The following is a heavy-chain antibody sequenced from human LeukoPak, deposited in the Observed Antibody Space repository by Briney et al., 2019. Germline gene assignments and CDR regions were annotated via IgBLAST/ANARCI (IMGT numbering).Heavy chain of an antibody. CDR2: INHSGST. Sequence: PSETLSLTCAVYGGSFSGYYWSWIRQPPGKGLEWIGEINHSGSTNYNPSLKSRVTISVDTSKNQFSLKLSSVTAADTAVYYCARKLLWFGELSPFGYWGQGTLVTVSS. CDR3: ARKLLWFGELSPFGY. CDR1: GGSFSGYY. J-gene: IGHJ4*02. V-gene: IGHV4-34*01. D-gene: IGHD3-10*01.